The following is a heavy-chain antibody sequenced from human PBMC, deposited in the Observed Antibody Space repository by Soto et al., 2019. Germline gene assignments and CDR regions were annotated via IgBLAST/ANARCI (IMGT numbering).Heavy chain of an antibody. CDR2: INSDGSST. D-gene: IGHD3-22*01. CDR1: GFTFSSYW. CDR3: ARVRYYYDSSGYFTRAY. V-gene: IGHV3-74*01. Sequence: EVQLVESGGGLVQPGGSLRLSCAASGFTFSSYWMHWVRQAPGKGLVWVSRINSDGSSTSYADSVKGRFTISRDNAKNTLYVQMNSLIAEDTAVYYCARVRYYYDSSGYFTRAYWCQGTLVTVSS. J-gene: IGHJ4*02.